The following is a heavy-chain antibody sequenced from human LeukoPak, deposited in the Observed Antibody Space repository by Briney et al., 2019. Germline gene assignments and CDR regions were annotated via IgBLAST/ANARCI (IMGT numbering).Heavy chain of an antibody. CDR3: AIEQSPLIDILS. J-gene: IGHJ4*02. D-gene: IGHD3-9*01. Sequence: PGGSLRLSCAASGFNLNNYDMTWVRQAPGMGLEWVSVTYSDGNTYDADSVRGGFTISRDKSKNTLYLQMNSLRAEDTAVYYCAIEQSPLIDILSWGQRTMVTVSS. CDR2: TYSDGNT. V-gene: IGHV3-53*01. CDR1: GFNLNNYD.